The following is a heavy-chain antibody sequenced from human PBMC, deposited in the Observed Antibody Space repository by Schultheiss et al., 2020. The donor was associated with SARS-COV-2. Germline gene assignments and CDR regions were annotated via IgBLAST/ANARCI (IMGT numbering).Heavy chain of an antibody. V-gene: IGHV1-8*02. CDR1: GYTFTGYY. CDR3: ARDDYGMDV. CDR2: MNPNSGNT. J-gene: IGHJ6*02. Sequence: ASVKVSCKASGYTFTGYYMHWVRQATGQGLEWMGWMNPNSGNTGYAQKFQGRVTMTRNTSISTAYMELSSLRSEDTAVYYCARDDYGMDVWGQGTTVTVSS.